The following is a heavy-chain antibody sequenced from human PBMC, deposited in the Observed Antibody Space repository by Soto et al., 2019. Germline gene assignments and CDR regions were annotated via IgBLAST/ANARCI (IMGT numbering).Heavy chain of an antibody. CDR1: GGSITGYY. Sequence: QVQLQESGPGLVKPSETLSLTCSVSGGSITGYYWDWFRQPPGNGLEWIGYVHYSGTTNYNPSLKSRVAISVDTSKNEFSLTLSSVTAADTAVYYCARGPPVTTDFWGQGILVIVSS. CDR3: ARGPPVTTDF. J-gene: IGHJ4*02. CDR2: VHYSGTT. V-gene: IGHV4-59*01. D-gene: IGHD4-17*01.